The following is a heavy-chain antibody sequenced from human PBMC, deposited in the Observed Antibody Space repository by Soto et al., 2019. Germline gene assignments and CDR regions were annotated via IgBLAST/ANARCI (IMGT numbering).Heavy chain of an antibody. CDR1: GFTFSSYA. CDR3: AKGFAIWGSYRYYGFDI. D-gene: IGHD3-16*02. J-gene: IGHJ3*02. CDR2: ISGSGGST. V-gene: IGHV3-23*01. Sequence: EVQLLDSGGGLVQPGGSRRLSCAASGFTFSSYAMSWVRQAPGKGLEWVSAISGSGGSTYYADSVKGRFTISRDNSKNTLYLQMNSLRAEDTAVYYCAKGFAIWGSYRYYGFDIWGQGTMVTVYS.